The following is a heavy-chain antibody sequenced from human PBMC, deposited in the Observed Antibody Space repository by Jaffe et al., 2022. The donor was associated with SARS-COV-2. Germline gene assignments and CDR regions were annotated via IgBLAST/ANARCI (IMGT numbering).Heavy chain of an antibody. CDR1: GYTFTSYY. Sequence: QVQLVQSGAEVKKPGASVKVSCKASGYTFTSYYMHWVRQAPGQGLEWMGIINPSGGSTSYAQKLQGRVTMTRDTSTSTVYMELSSLRSEDTAVYYCAREGQDCSGGSCYFSGFDYWGQGTLVTVSS. J-gene: IGHJ4*02. CDR2: INPSGGST. CDR3: AREGQDCSGGSCYFSGFDY. D-gene: IGHD2-15*01. V-gene: IGHV1-46*04.